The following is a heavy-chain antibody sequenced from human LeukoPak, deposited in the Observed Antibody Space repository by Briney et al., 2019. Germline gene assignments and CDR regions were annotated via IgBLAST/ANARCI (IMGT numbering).Heavy chain of an antibody. Sequence: GGSLRLSCAASGFTFSSYGMHWVRQAPGKGLEWVANIKQDGSEKYYVDSVKGRFTISRDNAKNSLYLQMNSLRAEDTAVYYCARDQKDIVVVPAATSNFYYYYYYMDVWGKGTTVTVSS. V-gene: IGHV3-7*01. CDR2: IKQDGSEK. D-gene: IGHD2-2*01. CDR1: GFTFSSYG. J-gene: IGHJ6*03. CDR3: ARDQKDIVVVPAATSNFYYYYYYMDV.